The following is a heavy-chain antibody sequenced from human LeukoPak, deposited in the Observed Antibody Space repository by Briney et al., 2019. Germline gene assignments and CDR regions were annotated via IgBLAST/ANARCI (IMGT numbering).Heavy chain of an antibody. D-gene: IGHD6-13*01. Sequence: GGSLRLSCAASGFTFSSYWMNWVRQAPGKGLEWISHISNSGSTIHYADSVKGRFTISRDNAKNSLYLQMNSLRAEDTAVYYCARDATTAPGMAYMDVWGRGTTVTISS. CDR1: GFTFSSYW. J-gene: IGHJ6*03. CDR2: ISNSGSTI. CDR3: ARDATTAPGMAYMDV. V-gene: IGHV3-48*04.